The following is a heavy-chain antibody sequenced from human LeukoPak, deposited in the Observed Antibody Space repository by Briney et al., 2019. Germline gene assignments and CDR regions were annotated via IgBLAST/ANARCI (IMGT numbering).Heavy chain of an antibody. CDR3: SKGHSDYGTGFDL. J-gene: IGHJ4*02. D-gene: IGHD5-12*01. CDR2: ISGSGTKT. V-gene: IGHV3-23*01. Sequence: GGPLRLSCAASGLTFTNYAMTWVRQAPGKGLECVSVISGSGTKTYYADSVKGRFTISRDNSKNTVYLQMNSLRVDDTAVYYCSKGHSDYGTGFDLWGRGTLVTVSS. CDR1: GLTFTNYA.